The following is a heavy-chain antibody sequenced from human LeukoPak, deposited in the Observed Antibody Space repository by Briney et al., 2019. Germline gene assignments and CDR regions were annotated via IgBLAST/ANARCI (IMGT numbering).Heavy chain of an antibody. CDR3: ASHVRVGRPGGWVLDAFDI. CDR2: IYPGDSDT. CDR1: GYSFSTYW. V-gene: IGHV5-51*01. J-gene: IGHJ3*02. D-gene: IGHD1-14*01. Sequence: GESLKISCKGSGYSFSTYWIGWVRLMPGKGLEWMGIIYPGDSDTRYSPSFQGQVTISADKSISTAYLQWSSLKASDTAMYYCASHVRVGRPGGWVLDAFDIWGQGTMVTVSS.